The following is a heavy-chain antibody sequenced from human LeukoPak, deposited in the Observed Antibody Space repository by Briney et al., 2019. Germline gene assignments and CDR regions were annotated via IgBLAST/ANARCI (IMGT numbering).Heavy chain of an antibody. CDR1: GFTVSSNY. CDR2: IYSGGST. CDR3: ARFYAYGAFDI. V-gene: IGHV3-66*01. Sequence: PGGSLRLSCAASGFTVSSNYMSWVRQAPGKGLEWVSVIYSGGSTYYADSVKGRFTISRDNSKNTLYLRMNSLRAEDTAVYYCARFYAYGAFDIWGQGTMVTVSS. J-gene: IGHJ3*02. D-gene: IGHD5/OR15-5a*01.